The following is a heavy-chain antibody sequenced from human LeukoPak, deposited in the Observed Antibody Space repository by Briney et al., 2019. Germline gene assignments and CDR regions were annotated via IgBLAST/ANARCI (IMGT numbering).Heavy chain of an antibody. Sequence: SQTLSLTFAISGDSVSINSAAWNWIRQSPSRGLEWLGRTYYRSKWYNDYAVSVKSRITINPDTSKNQFSLQLNSVTPKDTAVYYCARDSGTGSGSYYNYQYYYYGMDVWGQGTTATVSS. J-gene: IGHJ6*02. CDR3: ARDSGTGSGSYYNYQYYYYGMDV. CDR1: GDSVSINSAA. V-gene: IGHV6-1*01. CDR2: TYYRSKWYN. D-gene: IGHD3-10*01.